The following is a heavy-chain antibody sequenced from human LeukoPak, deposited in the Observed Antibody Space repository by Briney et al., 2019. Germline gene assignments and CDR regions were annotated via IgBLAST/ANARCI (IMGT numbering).Heavy chain of an antibody. CDR3: ARGLKLWFGEISY. V-gene: IGHV4-34*01. D-gene: IGHD3-10*01. J-gene: IGHJ4*02. CDR2: INHSGST. Sequence: SETLSLTCAVYGGSFSGYYWSWIRQPPGKGLEWMGEINHSGSTNYNPSLKSRVTISVDTPKNQFSLKLSSVTAADTAVYYCARGLKLWFGEISYWGQGTLVTVSS. CDR1: GGSFSGYY.